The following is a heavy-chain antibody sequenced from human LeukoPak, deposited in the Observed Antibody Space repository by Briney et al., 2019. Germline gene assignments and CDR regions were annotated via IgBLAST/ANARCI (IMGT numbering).Heavy chain of an antibody. CDR1: GGSIFSYY. Sequence: SETLSLTCTVSGGSIFSYYWSWLRQPPGKGLEWIGYIYTTGSTNYDPSLKSRVTISIDTSKSQVSLKLSSVTAADTAVYYCARHGYYYYMDVWGKGTTVTVSS. CDR2: IYTTGST. J-gene: IGHJ6*03. V-gene: IGHV4-4*09. CDR3: ARHGYYYYMDV.